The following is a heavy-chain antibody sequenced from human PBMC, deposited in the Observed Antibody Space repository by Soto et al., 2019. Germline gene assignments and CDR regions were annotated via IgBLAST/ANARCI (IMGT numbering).Heavy chain of an antibody. CDR2: INAGNGNT. V-gene: IGHV1-3*05. J-gene: IGHJ4*02. CDR3: ARSSGYYWREEY. Sequence: QVQLVQSGAEEKKPGASVKVSCKASGYTFTSYAMHWVRQAPGQRLEWMGWINAGNGNTKYSQKFKGRVTITRDTTASTAYMERSSLRSEETAVYYCARSSGYYWREEYWGQGTLVTVS. CDR1: GYTFTSYA. D-gene: IGHD3-22*01.